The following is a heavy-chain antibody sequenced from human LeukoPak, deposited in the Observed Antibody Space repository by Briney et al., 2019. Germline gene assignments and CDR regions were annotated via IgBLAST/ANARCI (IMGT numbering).Heavy chain of an antibody. J-gene: IGHJ4*02. CDR2: ISWDGGST. V-gene: IGHV3-43*01. D-gene: IGHD6-13*01. CDR1: GFTFDDYT. CDR3: ARSPYSSSWYEDY. Sequence: SGGSLRLSCAASGFTFDDYTMHWVRHAPGKGLEWVSLISWDGGSTYYADSVKGRFTISRDNSKNTLYLQMNSLRAEDTAVYYCARSPYSSSWYEDYWGQGTLVTVSS.